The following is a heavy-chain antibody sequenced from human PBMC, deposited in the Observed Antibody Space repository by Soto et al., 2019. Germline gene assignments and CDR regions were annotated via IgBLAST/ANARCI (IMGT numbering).Heavy chain of an antibody. CDR2: MNPNSGNT. Sequence: QVQLVQSGAEVKKPGASVKVSCKASGYTFTSDDINWVRQATGQGLEWMGWMNPNSGNTGYAQKFQGRVTMTRNTSIITAYMELSSLRSEDTAVYYCARMGLSSSSTFRYNYYGMDFWGQGTTVTVSS. J-gene: IGHJ6*02. V-gene: IGHV1-8*01. CDR1: GYTFTSDD. CDR3: ARMGLSSSSTFRYNYYGMDF. D-gene: IGHD6-6*01.